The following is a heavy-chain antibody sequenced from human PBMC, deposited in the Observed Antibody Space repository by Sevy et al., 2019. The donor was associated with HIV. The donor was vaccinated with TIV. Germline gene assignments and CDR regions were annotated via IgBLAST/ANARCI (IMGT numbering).Heavy chain of an antibody. Sequence: GGSLRLSCAASRFTFSSYAIHWGRQAPGKGLEWVAFISYDGTDIYYADSVKGRFTISRDNSKNTLFLQMNSLRAEDTAVYYCARDGISSGWYRGYYFDYWGQGTLVTVSS. CDR1: RFTFSSYA. V-gene: IGHV3-30*04. J-gene: IGHJ4*02. CDR3: ARDGISSGWYRGYYFDY. D-gene: IGHD6-19*01. CDR2: ISYDGTDI.